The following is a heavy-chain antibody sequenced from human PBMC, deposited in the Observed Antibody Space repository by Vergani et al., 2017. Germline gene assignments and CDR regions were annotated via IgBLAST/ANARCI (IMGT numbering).Heavy chain of an antibody. Sequence: QLQLQESGPGLVKPSETLSLTCTVSGGSISSSSYYWGWIRQPPGKGLEWIGSIYYSGSTYYNPSLKSRVTISVDTAKNQFSLKLSSVTAADTAVYYCARQKGDSYAPLLWAFDSGGQGTMVTVSS. CDR1: GGSISSSSYY. V-gene: IGHV4-39*01. CDR2: IYYSGST. D-gene: IGHD2-21*01. J-gene: IGHJ3*02. CDR3: ARQKGDSYAPLLWAFDS.